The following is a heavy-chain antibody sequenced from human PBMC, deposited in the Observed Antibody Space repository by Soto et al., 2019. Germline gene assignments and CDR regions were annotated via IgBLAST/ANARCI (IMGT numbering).Heavy chain of an antibody. CDR1: GLTVSSNC. D-gene: IGHD2-2*01. Sequence: PGGSLRLSCAASGLTVSSNCMSWVRQAPGKGLEWVSIIYSGGSTYYADSVKGRFTISRDNAKNTLYLQMNSLRVEDTAVYYCASSTSRRGTGYWGQGTLVTVSS. V-gene: IGHV3-66*01. CDR3: ASSTSRRGTGY. CDR2: IYSGGST. J-gene: IGHJ4*02.